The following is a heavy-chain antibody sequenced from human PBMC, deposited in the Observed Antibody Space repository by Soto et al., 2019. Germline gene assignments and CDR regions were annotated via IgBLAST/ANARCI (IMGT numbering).Heavy chain of an antibody. CDR3: ARDRAKWKDYYYYGMDV. D-gene: IGHD1-20*01. J-gene: IGHJ6*02. CDR2: IYYSGST. CDR1: GGSISSGDDF. Sequence: QVQLQESGPGLVKPSQTLSLTCTVSGGSISSGDDFWTWIRQPPGKGLEWIGYIYYSGSTNYNPSRKSRLTMSVDTAKNQFSLKLSSVTAADTAVYYCARDRAKWKDYYYYGMDVWGQGTTVTVSS. V-gene: IGHV4-30-4*01.